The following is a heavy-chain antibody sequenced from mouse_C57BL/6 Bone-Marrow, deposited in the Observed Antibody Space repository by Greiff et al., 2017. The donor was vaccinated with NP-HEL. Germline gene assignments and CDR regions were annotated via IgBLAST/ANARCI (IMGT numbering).Heavy chain of an antibody. CDR2: IYPGDGDT. J-gene: IGHJ2*01. Sequence: QVQLQQSGAELVKPGASVKISCKASGYAFSSYWMNWVKQRPGKGLEWIGQIYPGDGDTNYNGKFKGKATLTADKSSSTAYMQLSSLTSEDSAVYFCAVTAQATTSYFDYWGQGTTLTVSS. V-gene: IGHV1-80*01. D-gene: IGHD3-2*02. CDR1: GYAFSSYW. CDR3: AVTAQATTSYFDY.